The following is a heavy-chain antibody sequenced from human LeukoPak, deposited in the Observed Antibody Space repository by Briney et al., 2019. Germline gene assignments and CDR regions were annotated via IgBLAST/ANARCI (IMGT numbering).Heavy chain of an antibody. V-gene: IGHV3-30*04. D-gene: IGHD6-13*01. CDR2: ISHDGSNK. CDR3: AKGGIIGIAAAGYYFDY. J-gene: IGHJ4*02. Sequence: GGSLRLSCAASGFTFSSYAMHWVRQAPGKGLEWVAVISHDGSNKYYADSVKGRFTISRDNSKNTLYLQMNSLRAEDTAVYYCAKGGIIGIAAAGYYFDYWGQGTLVTVSS. CDR1: GFTFSSYA.